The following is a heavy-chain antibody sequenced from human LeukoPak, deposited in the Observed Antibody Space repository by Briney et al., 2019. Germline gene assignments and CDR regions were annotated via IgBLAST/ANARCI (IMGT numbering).Heavy chain of an antibody. V-gene: IGHV4-34*01. J-gene: IGHJ4*02. CDR2: INHSGST. CDR3: ARGLITMVRGVKLIGFDY. D-gene: IGHD3-10*01. Sequence: PSETLSLTCAVHGGSFSGYYWSWIRQPPGKGLEWIGEINHSGSTNYNPSLKSRVTISVDTSKNQFSLKLSSVTAADTAVYYCARGLITMVRGVKLIGFDYWGQGTLVTVSS. CDR1: GGSFSGYY.